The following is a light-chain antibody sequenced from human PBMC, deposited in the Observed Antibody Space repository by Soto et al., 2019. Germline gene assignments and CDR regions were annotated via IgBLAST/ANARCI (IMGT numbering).Light chain of an antibody. Sequence: DIPMTQSPSSLSASVGDRVTITCRASQSINSYLNWYQQKPGKAPKLLIYGASSLQPGVPSRFSGSGSGTDFTLTISSLQLEDFATYYCQQSYSTPPITFGQGTRLEIK. CDR1: QSINSY. V-gene: IGKV1-39*01. CDR3: QQSYSTPPIT. J-gene: IGKJ5*01. CDR2: GAS.